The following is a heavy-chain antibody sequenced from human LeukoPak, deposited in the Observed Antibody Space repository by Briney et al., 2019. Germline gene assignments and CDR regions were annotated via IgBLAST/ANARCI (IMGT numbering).Heavy chain of an antibody. CDR2: IGASGSTI. Sequence: PGGSLRLSCAASGFTFRNYYMSWIRQAPGKGLEWVAYIGASGSTIYYADSVKGRFTISRDNAKNSLFLQMNSLRAEDTAVYYCAKDLRAWYYDPNGNYFSYGMDVRGQGTTVAVSS. V-gene: IGHV3-11*01. CDR3: AKDLRAWYYDPNGNYFSYGMDV. J-gene: IGHJ6*02. CDR1: GFTFRNYY. D-gene: IGHD3-16*01.